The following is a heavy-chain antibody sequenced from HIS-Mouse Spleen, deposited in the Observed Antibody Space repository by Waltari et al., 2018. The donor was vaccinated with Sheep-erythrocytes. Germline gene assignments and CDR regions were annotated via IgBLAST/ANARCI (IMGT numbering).Heavy chain of an antibody. Sequence: HLQLQESGPGLVKPSETLSLTCTVSGGSISSSSYYWGWIRQPPGKGLEWIGSIYYSGSTYYNPSLKSRVTISVDTSKNQFSLKLSSVTAADTAVYYCARHKDTAMVHFDYWGQGTLVTVSS. J-gene: IGHJ4*02. D-gene: IGHD5-18*01. CDR1: GGSISSSSYY. CDR2: IYYSGST. CDR3: ARHKDTAMVHFDY. V-gene: IGHV4-39*01.